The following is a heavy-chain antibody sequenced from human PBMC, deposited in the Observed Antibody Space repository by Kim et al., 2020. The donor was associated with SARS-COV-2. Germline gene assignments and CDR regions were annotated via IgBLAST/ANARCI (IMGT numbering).Heavy chain of an antibody. J-gene: IGHJ4*02. D-gene: IGHD4-17*01. V-gene: IGHV3-33*01. CDR2: IWYDGSNK. Sequence: GGSLRLSCAASGFTFSSYGMHWVRQAPGKGLEWVAVIWYDGSNKYYADSVKGRFTISRDNSKNTLYLQMNSLRAEDTAVYYCARERNDYGDDLGGGSGYWGQGTLVTVSS. CDR3: ARERNDYGDDLGGGSGY. CDR1: GFTFSSYG.